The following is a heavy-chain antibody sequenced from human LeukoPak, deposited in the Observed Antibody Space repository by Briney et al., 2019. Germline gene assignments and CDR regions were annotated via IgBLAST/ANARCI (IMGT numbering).Heavy chain of an antibody. Sequence: GGSLRLSCAASGFTFSSYDMHWVRQAPGKGLEWVASIHFDGGIEYYADSVKRRFTISRDNSKNTLYLQMNSLKTEDTAVYYCANYGSATSDYWGQGTLVTVSS. V-gene: IGHV3-30*02. D-gene: IGHD3-10*01. CDR3: ANYGSATSDY. CDR2: IHFDGGIE. J-gene: IGHJ4*02. CDR1: GFTFSSYD.